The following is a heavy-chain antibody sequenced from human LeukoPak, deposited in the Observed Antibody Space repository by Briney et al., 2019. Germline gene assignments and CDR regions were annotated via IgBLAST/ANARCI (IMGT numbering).Heavy chain of an antibody. V-gene: IGHV4-61*08. Sequence: SETLSLTCTVSGGSISSGGYHWSWFRQPPGKGLEWIGYIDYTWNTNYSPSLKSRVTMSLDMSKNQFSLEMNSVTAADTAMFYCARLDRPGGRTGDVFDIWGQGTMVTVSS. CDR3: ARLDRPGGRTGDVFDI. CDR1: GGSISSGGYH. J-gene: IGHJ3*02. D-gene: IGHD3-22*01. CDR2: IDYTWNT.